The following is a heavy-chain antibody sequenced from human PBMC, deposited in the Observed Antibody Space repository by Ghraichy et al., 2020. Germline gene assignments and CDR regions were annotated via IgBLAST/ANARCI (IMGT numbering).Heavy chain of an antibody. J-gene: IGHJ5*02. CDR3: ARGAERWLQFGESWFDP. D-gene: IGHD5-24*01. V-gene: IGHV4-34*01. CDR2: INHSGST. Sequence: SETLSLTCAVYGGSFSGYYWSWIRQPPGKGLEWIGEINHSGSTNYNPSLKSRVTISVDTSKNQFSLKLSSVTAADTAVYYCARGAERWLQFGESWFDPWGQGTLVTVSS. CDR1: GGSFSGYY.